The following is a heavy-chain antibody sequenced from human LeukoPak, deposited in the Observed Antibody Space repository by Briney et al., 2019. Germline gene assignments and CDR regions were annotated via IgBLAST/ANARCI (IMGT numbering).Heavy chain of an antibody. D-gene: IGHD5-12*01. CDR1: GGSISSYY. CDR3: ARVLGYSGYDFGHYFDY. J-gene: IGHJ4*02. Sequence: SETLSLTCTVSGGSISSYYWSWIRQPPGKGLEWIGYIYYSGSTNYNPSLKSRVTISVDTSKNQFSLKLSSVTAADTAVYYCARVLGYSGYDFGHYFDYWGQGTLVTVSS. V-gene: IGHV4-59*01. CDR2: IYYSGST.